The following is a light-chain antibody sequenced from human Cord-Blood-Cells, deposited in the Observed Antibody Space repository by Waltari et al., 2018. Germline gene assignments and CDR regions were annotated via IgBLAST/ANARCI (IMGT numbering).Light chain of an antibody. CDR1: SSDVGSYNL. J-gene: IGLJ2*01. CDR3: CSYAGSSTLV. CDR2: EGS. Sequence: QPASVSGSPGQSITISCTGTSSDVGSYNLVSWYQQHPGKAPKLMIYEGSKRPSGVSNRFSGSKSGNMASLTISGLQAEDEADYYCCSYAGSSTLVFGGGTKLTVL. V-gene: IGLV2-23*01.